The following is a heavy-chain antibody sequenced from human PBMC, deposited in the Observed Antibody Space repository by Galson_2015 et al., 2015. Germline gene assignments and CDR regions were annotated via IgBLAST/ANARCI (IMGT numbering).Heavy chain of an antibody. V-gene: IGHV3-49*04. CDR1: GFTFGDYA. Sequence: SLRLSCATSGFTFGDYALSWVRQAPGKGLEWVGFIRSKTYGGTTEYAASVKGKFTISRDDSKSIAYLEMNFLETEDTAVYYCTRVAFWSGYYNPYYFDYWGQGTLVTVSS. CDR3: TRVAFWSGYYNPYYFDY. D-gene: IGHD3-3*01. J-gene: IGHJ4*02. CDR2: IRSKTYGGTT.